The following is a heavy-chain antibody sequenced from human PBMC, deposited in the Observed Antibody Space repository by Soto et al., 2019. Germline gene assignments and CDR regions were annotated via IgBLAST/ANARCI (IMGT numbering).Heavy chain of an antibody. CDR2: ISGSGGGT. J-gene: IGHJ4*02. CDR3: AKHLSNGSPDY. V-gene: IGHV3-23*01. D-gene: IGHD2-15*01. Sequence: EVQLLESGGALVQPGGSLRLSCAASGFTFSSYAMSWVRQAPGKGLELVSLISGSGGGTYYADYVKGRFTISRDNSKTTLYLQMNSLRAEDTAVFYCAKHLSNGSPDYWGQGTLVTVSS. CDR1: GFTFSSYA.